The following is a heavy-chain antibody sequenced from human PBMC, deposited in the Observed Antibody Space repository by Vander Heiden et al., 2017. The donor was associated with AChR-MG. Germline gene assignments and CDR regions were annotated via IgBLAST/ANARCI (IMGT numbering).Heavy chain of an antibody. Sequence: EVQLVESGEGLVQPGGSLRLSCAASGFTFSSYAMHWVRQAPGKGLEYVSAISSNGGSTYYADSVKGRFTISRDNSKNTLYLQMGSLRAEDMAVYYCARAPYPDEYYFDYWGQGTLVTVSS. CDR1: GFTFSSYA. CDR2: ISSNGGST. J-gene: IGHJ4*02. CDR3: ARAPYPDEYYFDY. V-gene: IGHV3-64*02.